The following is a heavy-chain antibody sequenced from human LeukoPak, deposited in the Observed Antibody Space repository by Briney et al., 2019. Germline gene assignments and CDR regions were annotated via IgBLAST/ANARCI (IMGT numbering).Heavy chain of an antibody. Sequence: PSETLSLTCAVSGYSISSGYYWGWIRQPPGKGREWIGSICHSGSTYYNPSLKSRVTISVDTSKNQFSLKLSSVTAADTAVYYCARHLGIAAAGLLYYFDYWGQGTLVTVSS. CDR1: GYSISSGYY. CDR2: ICHSGST. D-gene: IGHD6-13*01. CDR3: ARHLGIAAAGLLYYFDY. V-gene: IGHV4-38-2*01. J-gene: IGHJ4*02.